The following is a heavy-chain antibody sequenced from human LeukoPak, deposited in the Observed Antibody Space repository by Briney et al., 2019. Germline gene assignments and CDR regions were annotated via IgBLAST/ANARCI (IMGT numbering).Heavy chain of an antibody. CDR3: WTYYYDSSGYYSAEADY. V-gene: IGHV3-30*03. CDR1: GFTFSSYG. D-gene: IGHD3-22*01. Sequence: GGSLRLSCAASGFTFSSYGMHWVRQAPGKGLEWVAVISYDGSNKYYADSVKGRFTISRDNSKNTLCLQMNSLRAEDTAVYYCWTYYYDSSGYYSAEADYWGQGTLVTVSS. CDR2: ISYDGSNK. J-gene: IGHJ4*02.